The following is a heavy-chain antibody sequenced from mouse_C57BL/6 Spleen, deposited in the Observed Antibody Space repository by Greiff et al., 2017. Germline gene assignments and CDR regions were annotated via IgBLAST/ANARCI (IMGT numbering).Heavy chain of an antibody. CDR2: ISYDGSN. CDR1: GYSITSGYY. CDR3: ARDDGYWGWFAY. J-gene: IGHJ3*01. Sequence: EVQLQESGPGLVKPSQSLSLTCSVTGYSITSGYYWNWIRQSPGNKLEWMGYISYDGSNNYNPSLKNRISITRDTSKNQFFLKLNSVTTEDTATYYCARDDGYWGWFAYWGQGTLVTVSA. D-gene: IGHD2-3*01. V-gene: IGHV3-6*01.